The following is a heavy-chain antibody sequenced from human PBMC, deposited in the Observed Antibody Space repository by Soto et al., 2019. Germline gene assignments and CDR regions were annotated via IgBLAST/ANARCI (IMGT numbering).Heavy chain of an antibody. J-gene: IGHJ6*02. Sequence: ASVKVSCKASGYTFTSYYMHWVRQAPGQGLEWMGIINPSGGSTSYAQKFQGRVTMTRDTSTSTVYMELSSLRSEDTAVYYCARQDRGTAANYYYYGMDVWGQGTTVTVSS. CDR2: INPSGGST. D-gene: IGHD6-13*01. CDR1: GYTFTSYY. CDR3: ARQDRGTAANYYYYGMDV. V-gene: IGHV1-46*01.